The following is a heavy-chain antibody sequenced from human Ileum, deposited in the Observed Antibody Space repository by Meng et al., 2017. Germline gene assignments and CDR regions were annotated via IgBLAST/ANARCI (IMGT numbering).Heavy chain of an antibody. CDR2: AGT. CDR3: ARDHWGSPDY. Sequence: VQLQESGPGLVRPSETLSLICTVSGGSVSTSDYQWGWIRQPPGKGLEWIGYAGTNYNPSLKSRVTISVDTSKRQFSLKLTSVTAADTAVYYCARDHWGSPDYWGQGILVTVSS. D-gene: IGHD7-27*01. V-gene: IGHV4-61*08. CDR1: GGSVSTSDYQ. J-gene: IGHJ4*02.